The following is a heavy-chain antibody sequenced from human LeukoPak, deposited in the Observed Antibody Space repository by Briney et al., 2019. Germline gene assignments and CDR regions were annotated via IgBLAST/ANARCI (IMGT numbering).Heavy chain of an antibody. Sequence: GGSLRLSCAASGFTFSNYGMHWVRQAPGKGLEWVAVISYDGSNKYYADSVKGRFTISRDNSKNTLYLQMNSLRAEDTAVYYCARDWRSSSALAVVDYWGQGTLVTVSS. CDR2: ISYDGSNK. CDR1: GFTFSNYG. CDR3: ARDWRSSSALAVVDY. J-gene: IGHJ4*02. V-gene: IGHV3-30*03. D-gene: IGHD6-13*01.